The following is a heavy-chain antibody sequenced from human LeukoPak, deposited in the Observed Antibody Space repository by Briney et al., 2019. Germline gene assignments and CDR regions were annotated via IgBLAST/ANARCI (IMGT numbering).Heavy chain of an antibody. J-gene: IGHJ4*02. CDR1: GGTFSSYA. Sequence: GASVKVSCKASGGTFSSYAISWVRQAPGQGLEWMGGIIPIFGTANYAQKFQGRVTITRDTSASTAYMELSSLRSEDTAVYYCARVDYYDSSGYYYVGFDYWGQGTLVTVSS. V-gene: IGHV1-69*05. CDR2: IIPIFGTA. CDR3: ARVDYYDSSGYYYVGFDY. D-gene: IGHD3-22*01.